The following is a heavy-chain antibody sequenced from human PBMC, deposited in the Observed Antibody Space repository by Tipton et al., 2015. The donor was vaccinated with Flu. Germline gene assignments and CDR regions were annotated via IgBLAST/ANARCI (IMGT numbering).Heavy chain of an antibody. CDR1: GGSFSGYY. CDR2: INHSGST. Sequence: TLSLTCAVYGGSFSGYYWSWIRQPPGKGLEWIGEINHSGSTNYNPSLKSRVTISVDTSKNQFSLKLSSVTAADTAVYYCARGLNYYGSGSNDYWGQGTLVTVSS. V-gene: IGHV4-34*01. J-gene: IGHJ4*02. D-gene: IGHD3-10*01. CDR3: ARGLNYYGSGSNDY.